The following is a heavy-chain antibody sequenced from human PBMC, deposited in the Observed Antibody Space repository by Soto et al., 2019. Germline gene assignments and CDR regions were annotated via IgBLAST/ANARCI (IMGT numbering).Heavy chain of an antibody. CDR3: AKNWDTTSSSSSH. V-gene: IGHV3-23*01. CDR2: ISGTGGST. D-gene: IGHD6-6*01. CDR1: GFTFSTYA. J-gene: IGHJ4*02. Sequence: EVQLLESGGGLVQPGGSLRLSCAASGFTFSTYAMSWVRQAPGKGLEWVSAISGTGGSTYYADSVKGRFTISRDNSKNTRYLQMNSLRAEDTAVYYCAKNWDTTSSSSSHWGQGTLVTVS.